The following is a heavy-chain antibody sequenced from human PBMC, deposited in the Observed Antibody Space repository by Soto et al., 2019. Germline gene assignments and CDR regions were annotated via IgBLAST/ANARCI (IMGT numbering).Heavy chain of an antibody. J-gene: IGHJ4*02. V-gene: IGHV3-30-3*01. CDR1: GFTFSSYA. D-gene: IGHD1-1*01. CDR2: ISYDGSNK. CDR3: AREWTGSFDY. Sequence: GGSLRLSCAASGFTFSSYAMHWVRQAPGKGLEWVAVISYDGSNKYYADSVKGRFTISRDNSKNTLYLQMNSLRAEDTAVYYWAREWTGSFDYWGQGTLVTVSS.